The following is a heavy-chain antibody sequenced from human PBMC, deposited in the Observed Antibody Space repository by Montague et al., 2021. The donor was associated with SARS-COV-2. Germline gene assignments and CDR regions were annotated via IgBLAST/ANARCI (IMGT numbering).Heavy chain of an antibody. CDR1: GGSISSYY. Sequence: SETLSLTCTVSGGSISSYYWSWIRQPPGRGPQWIGYISYSGSTNYNPSLKSRVTISVDTSKNQFTLRLSSVTAADTAVYYCANVPRTQLLFGTLYYGMDVWGQGTTVTVSS. CDR2: ISYSGST. V-gene: IGHV4-59*01. CDR3: ANVPRTQLLFGTLYYGMDV. D-gene: IGHD2-2*01. J-gene: IGHJ6*02.